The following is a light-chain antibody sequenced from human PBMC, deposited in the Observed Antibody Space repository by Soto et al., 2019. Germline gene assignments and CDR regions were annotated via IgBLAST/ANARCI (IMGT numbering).Light chain of an antibody. CDR2: EVT. CDR1: SGDIGSYNR. J-gene: IGLJ1*01. V-gene: IGLV2-14*01. Sequence: QSVLTQPASVSGSPGQSITISCTGTSGDIGSYNRVSWYQQHPGKAPKLIIYEVTDRPSGVSNRFSGSKSGNTASLTISGLPAEDEAEYYCSSYTNINTGACVFGTGTKLTVL. CDR3: SSYTNINTGACV.